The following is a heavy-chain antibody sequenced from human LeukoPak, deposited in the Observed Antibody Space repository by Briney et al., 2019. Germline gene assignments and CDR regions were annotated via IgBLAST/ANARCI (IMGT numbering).Heavy chain of an antibody. CDR2: MNPNSGNT. CDR1: GYTFTGYY. D-gene: IGHD4-11*01. V-gene: IGHV1-8*03. J-gene: IGHJ5*02. CDR3: ARGLLSFMRSDYSNYWDNWFDP. Sequence: GASVKVSCKASGYTFTGYYMHWVRQATGQGLEWMGWMNPNSGNTGYAQRFQGRVTFTRNTSISTAYMELSSLRSEDTAVYYCARGLLSFMRSDYSNYWDNWFDPWGQGTLVTVSS.